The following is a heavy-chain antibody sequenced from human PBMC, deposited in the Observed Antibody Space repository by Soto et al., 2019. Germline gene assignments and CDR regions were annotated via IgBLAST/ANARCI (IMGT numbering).Heavy chain of an antibody. CDR1: GGSMSNYY. Sequence: SAPLSLTFTFSGGSMSNYYWSWIQQPAGKGLEWIGRIYTTGSTHYNPSLKSRVTLSIDMSKNQFSLKLNSVTAADTAVYYCARELPSIYEILTGHFDHWGQGTLVTVSS. V-gene: IGHV4-4*07. J-gene: IGHJ4*02. D-gene: IGHD3-9*01. CDR2: IYTTGST. CDR3: ARELPSIYEILTGHFDH.